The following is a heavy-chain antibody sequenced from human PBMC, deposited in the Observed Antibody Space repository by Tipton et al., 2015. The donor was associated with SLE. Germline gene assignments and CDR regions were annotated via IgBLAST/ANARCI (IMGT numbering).Heavy chain of an antibody. J-gene: IGHJ5*02. CDR2: LYHRGST. CDR1: GGSFSGHY. CDR3: ARDPYDSTWRNGWFDP. V-gene: IGHV4-34*01. Sequence: LRLSCAVYGGSFSGHYWSWIRPPPGKGLEWVGSLYHRGSTYYNPSLKSRVTISTDTSKNEIYLKLTSVTATDTAVYFCARDPYDSTWRNGWFDPWGQGTLVTVSS. D-gene: IGHD6-13*01.